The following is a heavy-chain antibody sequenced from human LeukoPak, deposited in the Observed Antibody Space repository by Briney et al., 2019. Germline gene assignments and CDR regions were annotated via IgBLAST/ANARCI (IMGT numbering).Heavy chain of an antibody. D-gene: IGHD2-15*01. CDR3: AKDIEGASHNATPVFDY. V-gene: IGHV3-9*01. J-gene: IGHJ4*02. Sequence: PGGSLRLSCAASGFTFDDYAMHWVRQAPGKGLEWVSGISWNSGSIGYADSVKGRFTISRDNAKNSLYLQMNSLRAEDTALYYCAKDIEGASHNATPVFDYWGQGTLVTVSS. CDR2: ISWNSGSI. CDR1: GFTFDDYA.